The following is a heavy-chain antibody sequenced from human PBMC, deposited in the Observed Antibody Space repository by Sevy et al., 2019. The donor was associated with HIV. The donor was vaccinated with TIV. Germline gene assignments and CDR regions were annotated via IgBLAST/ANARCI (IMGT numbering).Heavy chain of an antibody. J-gene: IGHJ3*01. CDR2: IGSVGET. D-gene: IGHD5-12*01. Sequence: GGSLRVSCAASGFTFSSYEMHWVRHSTGKGLEWVSVIGSVGETRYADSVKGRFTISRENTKNSLYLQMNSLRAGDTAVYYCARGGSDALDFWGQGTMVTVSS. CDR1: GFTFSSYE. CDR3: ARGGSDALDF. V-gene: IGHV3-13*01.